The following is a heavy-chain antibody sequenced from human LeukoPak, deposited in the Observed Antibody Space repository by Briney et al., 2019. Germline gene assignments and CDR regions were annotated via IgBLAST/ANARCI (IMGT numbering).Heavy chain of an antibody. CDR3: ARYYSSNWQFDY. D-gene: IGHD6-13*01. CDR2: IKPNSGGT. Sequence: ASVKVSCKTSGYTFSDYFVHWVRQAPGQGLEWMGWIKPNSGGTAYAQTFQGRVTMTRDTSIRTAYMELSRLTYDDTAVYYCARYYSSNWQFDYWGQGTLVTVSS. CDR1: GYTFSDYF. V-gene: IGHV1-2*02. J-gene: IGHJ4*02.